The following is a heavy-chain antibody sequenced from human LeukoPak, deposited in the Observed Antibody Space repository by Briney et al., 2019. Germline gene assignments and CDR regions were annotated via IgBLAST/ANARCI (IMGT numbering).Heavy chain of an antibody. D-gene: IGHD2-15*01. Sequence: TGGSLRLSCAASGFTFSSYSMNWVRQAPGKGLEWVSYISGSSNTIYYADSVKGRFTISRDNAKNSLYLQMNSLRAEDTAVYYCARDKMVVVAATKDAIIDYWGQGTLVTVSS. CDR3: ARDKMVVVAATKDAIIDY. CDR2: ISGSSNTI. J-gene: IGHJ4*02. V-gene: IGHV3-48*04. CDR1: GFTFSSYS.